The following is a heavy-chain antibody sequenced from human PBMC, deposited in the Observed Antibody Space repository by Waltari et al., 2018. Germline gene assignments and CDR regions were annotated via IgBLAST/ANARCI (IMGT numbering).Heavy chain of an antibody. J-gene: IGHJ6*02. CDR3: ATKGYCSSTSCYYYGMDV. D-gene: IGHD2-2*01. Sequence: QVQLVQSGAEVKKPGASVKVSCKVSGYTLPELSMHWVRQAPGTGLEWMGGFDPEDGETIYAQKFQGRVTMTEDTSTDTAYMELSSLRSEDTAVYYCATKGYCSSTSCYYYGMDVWGQGTTVTVSS. CDR2: FDPEDGET. V-gene: IGHV1-24*01. CDR1: GYTLPELS.